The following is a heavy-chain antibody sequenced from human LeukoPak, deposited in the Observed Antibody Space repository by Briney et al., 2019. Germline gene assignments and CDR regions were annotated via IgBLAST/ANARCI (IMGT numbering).Heavy chain of an antibody. J-gene: IGHJ4*02. Sequence: PAWSLRLSCAASGFDFSDCAMYWVLQASGIRLEWVGRIRSKANNYATTYAASVKGRFTISRDDSKNTAYLQMNSLKTEDTAVYYCTRPPVAGEDYWGQGTLVTVSS. CDR3: TRPPVAGEDY. CDR2: IRSKANNYAT. CDR1: GFDFSDCA. V-gene: IGHV3-73*01. D-gene: IGHD6-19*01.